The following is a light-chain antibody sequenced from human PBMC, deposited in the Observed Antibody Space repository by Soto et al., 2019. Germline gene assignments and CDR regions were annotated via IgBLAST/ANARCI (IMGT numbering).Light chain of an antibody. CDR3: SSYTTTSTHV. V-gene: IGLV2-14*03. J-gene: IGLJ1*01. Sequence: QYVLTQSDTVAGTPGESITITCTGTSSDVGAYNYVSWYQHHPGKAPKLLIYDVINRPSGVSNRFSGSQSGNTASLTISGLQAGDEADYYCSSYTTTSTHVFGSGTKVTV. CDR2: DVI. CDR1: SSDVGAYNY.